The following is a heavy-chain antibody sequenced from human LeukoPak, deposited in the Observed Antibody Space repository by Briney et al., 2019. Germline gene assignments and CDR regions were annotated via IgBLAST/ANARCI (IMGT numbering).Heavy chain of an antibody. CDR2: ISYDGSNK. CDR1: GFSFSSYG. CDR3: AKSGSDGYNRFGDY. V-gene: IGHV3-30*18. J-gene: IGHJ4*02. Sequence: PGGSLRLSCAASGFSFSSYGMHWVRQAPGKGLEWVAVISYDGSNKYYADSVKGRFTISRDNSKNTLYLQMNSLRAEDTAVYYCAKSGSDGYNRFGDYWGQGTLVTVSS. D-gene: IGHD5-24*01.